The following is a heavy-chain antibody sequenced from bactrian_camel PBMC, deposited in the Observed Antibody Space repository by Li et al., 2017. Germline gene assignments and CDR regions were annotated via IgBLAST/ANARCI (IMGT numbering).Heavy chain of an antibody. CDR1: GGTGSRGS. J-gene: IGHJ6*01. V-gene: IGHV3S1*01. CDR3: ATDDAYDSGGYPFGY. Sequence: HVQLVESGGGSVQVGGSLRLSCAASGGTGSRGSMAWFRQAPGKERVGVAAISTVAGMTTYANSVKGRFTISRDNAKNTVYLQMNSLKSEDTALYYCATDDAYDSGGYPFGYWGQGTQVTVS. D-gene: IGHD2*01. CDR2: ISTVAGMT.